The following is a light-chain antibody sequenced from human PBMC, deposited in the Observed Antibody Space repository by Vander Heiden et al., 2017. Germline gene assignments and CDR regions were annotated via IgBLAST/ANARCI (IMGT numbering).Light chain of an antibody. CDR1: SSNLGSNY. V-gene: IGLV1-47*01. CDR2: RNN. J-gene: IGLJ1*01. Sequence: QSVLTPPPSASGPPGQRVTISSSGSSSNLGSNYVYWYQQHPGTAPKLLIYRNNQRPSGVPDRFSGSKSGTSASLAISGLRSEDEADYYCAAWDDSLSGYVFGTGTKVTVL. CDR3: AAWDDSLSGYV.